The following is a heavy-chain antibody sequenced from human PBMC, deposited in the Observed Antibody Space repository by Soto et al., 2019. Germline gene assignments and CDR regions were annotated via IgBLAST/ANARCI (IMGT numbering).Heavy chain of an antibody. CDR1: GFTFSNYA. V-gene: IGHV3-23*01. Sequence: EVQLLESGGGLVQPGGSLRLSCAASGFTFSNYAMNWVRQAPGKGLEWVSTISSSSGSTYYADSVKGRFTISRDNSKNFLYLQMNSLRGDDTAVYYCAKVGSERYSGPHSVYWGQGTLFTISS. CDR2: ISSSSGST. CDR3: AKVGSERYSGPHSVY. J-gene: IGHJ4*02. D-gene: IGHD5-12*01.